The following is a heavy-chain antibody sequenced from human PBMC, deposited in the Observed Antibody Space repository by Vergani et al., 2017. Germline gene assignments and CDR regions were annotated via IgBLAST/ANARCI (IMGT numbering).Heavy chain of an antibody. CDR3: AREGHLVGHDLDY. V-gene: IGHV3-7*01. CDR1: GFKLDEYW. CDR2: MKEDGADK. J-gene: IGHJ4*02. D-gene: IGHD1-26*01. Sequence: EVHLVESGGGLVQPGGSLRLSCVGSGFKLDEYWMSWVRQAPGKGLEWVADMKEDGADKKYVDSVKGRFTISRDNAKNSLFLQMNSLRAEDTAVYFCAREGHLVGHDLDYWGQGTLVTVSS.